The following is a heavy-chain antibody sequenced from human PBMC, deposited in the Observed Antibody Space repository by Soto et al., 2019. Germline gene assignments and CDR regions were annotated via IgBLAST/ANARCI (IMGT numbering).Heavy chain of an antibody. J-gene: IGHJ4*02. D-gene: IGHD3-3*01. CDR1: GFTFSSYA. CDR3: ANLLLPVHYDFWSGIDY. Sequence: GGSLRLSCAASGFTFSSYAMSWVRQAPGKGLEWVSAISGSGGSTYYADSVKGRFTISRDNSKNTLYLQMNSLRAEDTAVYYCANLLLPVHYDFWSGIDYWGQGTLVTVSS. V-gene: IGHV3-23*01. CDR2: ISGSGGST.